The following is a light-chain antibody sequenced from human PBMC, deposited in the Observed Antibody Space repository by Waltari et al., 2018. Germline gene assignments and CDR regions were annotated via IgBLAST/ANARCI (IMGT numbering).Light chain of an antibody. J-gene: IGLJ2*01. CDR2: DKN. Sequence: SSELTQDPAVSVAMGQTVRITCQGDSLRSYYASWYQQRPGQAPILVIYDKNNRPPGVPDRFSGSSSQNTGSLTITGAQAEDEASYYCHSRDASGVAGSFGGGTKLTVL. V-gene: IGLV3-19*01. CDR3: HSRDASGVAGS. CDR1: SLRSYY.